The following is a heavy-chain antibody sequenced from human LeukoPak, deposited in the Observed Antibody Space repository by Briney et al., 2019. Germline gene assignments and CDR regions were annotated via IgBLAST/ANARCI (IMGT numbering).Heavy chain of an antibody. V-gene: IGHV1-46*01. D-gene: IGHD2-21*02. CDR1: GYTFTSYY. Sequence: GASVKVSCKASGYTFTSYYMHWVRQAPGQGLEWMGIINPSGGSTSYAQKFQGRVTMTRDTSTSTVYMELSSLRSEDTAVYYCARDLNLCGGDCYSWYYFDYWGQGTLVTVSS. CDR2: INPSGGST. J-gene: IGHJ4*02. CDR3: ARDLNLCGGDCYSWYYFDY.